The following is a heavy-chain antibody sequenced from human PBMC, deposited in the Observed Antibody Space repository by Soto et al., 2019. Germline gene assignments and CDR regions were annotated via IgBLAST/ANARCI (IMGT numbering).Heavy chain of an antibody. CDR2: ISAYNGNT. CDR3: ARGPIAAAGTAPNYY. J-gene: IGHJ4*02. Sequence: GASVKVCCKASGYTLTSYGISWVRQAPGQGLEWMGWISAYNGNTNYAQKLQGRVTMTTDTSTSTAYMELRSLRSDDTAVYYCARGPIAAAGTAPNYYWGQGTQVTVSS. V-gene: IGHV1-18*01. D-gene: IGHD6-13*01. CDR1: GYTLTSYG.